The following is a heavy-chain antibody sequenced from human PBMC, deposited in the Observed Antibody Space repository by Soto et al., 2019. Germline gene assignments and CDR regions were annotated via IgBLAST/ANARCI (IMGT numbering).Heavy chain of an antibody. CDR2: VHSDGTTT. CDR3: ARGDRGGFDL. Sequence: GGSLRLSCAASGFTFDYYWMHWVLQAPGKGLVWVSRVHSDGTTTTYADSVKGRFTISRDNARNTVSLQMSSLRAEDTAIYYCARGDRGGFDLWGHGTVVTVSS. V-gene: IGHV3-74*01. CDR1: GFTFDYYW. D-gene: IGHD3-10*01. J-gene: IGHJ3*01.